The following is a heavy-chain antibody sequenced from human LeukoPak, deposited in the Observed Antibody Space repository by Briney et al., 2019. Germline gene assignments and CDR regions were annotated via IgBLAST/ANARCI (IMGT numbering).Heavy chain of an antibody. CDR2: FDPEDGET. CDR1: GYTLTELS. Sequence: ASVKVSCKVFGYTLTELSMHWVRQAPGKGLEWMGGFDPEDGETIYAQKFQGRVTMTEDTSTDTAYMELSSLRSEDTAVYYCATGARYYYGSGSYYMVYWGQGTLVTVSS. V-gene: IGHV1-24*01. D-gene: IGHD3-10*01. J-gene: IGHJ4*02. CDR3: ATGARYYYGSGSYYMVY.